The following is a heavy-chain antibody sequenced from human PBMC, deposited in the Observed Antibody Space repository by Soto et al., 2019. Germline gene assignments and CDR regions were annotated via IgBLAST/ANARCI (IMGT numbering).Heavy chain of an antibody. D-gene: IGHD6-13*01. Sequence: SETLSLTCTVSGGSISSYYWSWIRQPPGKGLEWIGYIYYSGSTNYNPSLKSRVTISVDTSKNQFSLKLSSVTAADTAVYYCARGGIAAAGPGDFDYWGKGTLGTVSS. V-gene: IGHV4-59*01. J-gene: IGHJ4*02. CDR2: IYYSGST. CDR1: GGSISSYY. CDR3: ARGGIAAAGPGDFDY.